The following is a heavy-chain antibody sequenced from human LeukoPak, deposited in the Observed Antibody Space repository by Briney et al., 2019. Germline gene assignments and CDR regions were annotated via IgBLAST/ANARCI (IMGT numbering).Heavy chain of an antibody. Sequence: GASVKVSCKASGYTFTGYYMHWVRQAPGQGLEWMGWINPNSGGTNYAQKFQGRVTMTRDTSISTAYMELSRLRSDDTAVYYCARESIVATILYYFDYWGQGTLVTVSS. CDR3: ARESIVATILYYFDY. V-gene: IGHV1-2*02. D-gene: IGHD5-12*01. J-gene: IGHJ4*02. CDR2: INPNSGGT. CDR1: GYTFTGYY.